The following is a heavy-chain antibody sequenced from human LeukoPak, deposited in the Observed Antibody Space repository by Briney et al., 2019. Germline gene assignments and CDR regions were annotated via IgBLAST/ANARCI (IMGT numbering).Heavy chain of an antibody. Sequence: PGGSLRLSCAASGFTFSSYSMNWVRQAPGKGLEWVSSISSSSSYIYYADSVKGRFTISRDNAKNSLYLQMNSLRAEDTAVYYCARARGYGDYFDYWGQGTLVTVSS. CDR1: GFTFSSYS. J-gene: IGHJ4*02. D-gene: IGHD4-17*01. V-gene: IGHV3-21*01. CDR3: ARARGYGDYFDY. CDR2: ISSSSSYI.